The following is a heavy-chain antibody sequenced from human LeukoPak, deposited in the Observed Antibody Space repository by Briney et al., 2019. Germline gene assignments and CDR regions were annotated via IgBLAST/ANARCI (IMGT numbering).Heavy chain of an antibody. V-gene: IGHV1-69*13. Sequence: SVKVSCKASGGTFSSYAISWVRQAPGQGLEWMGGIIPIFGTANYAQKFQGRVTITADESTSTAYMELSSLRSEDTAVYYCASGSSSWYSLDYYYGMDVWGQGTTVTVSS. D-gene: IGHD6-13*01. J-gene: IGHJ6*02. CDR3: ASGSSSWYSLDYYYGMDV. CDR1: GGTFSSYA. CDR2: IIPIFGTA.